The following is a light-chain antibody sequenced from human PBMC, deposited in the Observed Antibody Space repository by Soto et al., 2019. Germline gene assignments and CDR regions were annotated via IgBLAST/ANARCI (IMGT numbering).Light chain of an antibody. V-gene: IGKV1-5*03. CDR2: KAS. CDR3: QQYGSSGT. CDR1: QTISSW. Sequence: DIHMTHSPSTLSGSVGDRVTITCRASQTISSWLAWYQQKPGKAPKLLIYKASTLKSGVPSRFSGSGSGTDFTLTISRLEPEDFAVYYCQQYGSSGTFGQGTKVDIK. J-gene: IGKJ1*01.